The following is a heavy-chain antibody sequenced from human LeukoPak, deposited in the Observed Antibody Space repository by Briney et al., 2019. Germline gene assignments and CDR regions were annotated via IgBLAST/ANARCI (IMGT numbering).Heavy chain of an antibody. D-gene: IGHD3-3*01. Sequence: GGSLRLSCAASGFTFSSYSMNWVRQAPGKGLEWVSYISSSSSTIYYADSVKGRFTISRDNAKNSLYLQMNSLRAEDTAVYYCARDRKLRFLEWLPSPWFDPWGQGTLVTVSS. CDR1: GFTFSSYS. CDR3: ARDRKLRFLEWLPSPWFDP. V-gene: IGHV3-48*01. CDR2: ISSSSSTI. J-gene: IGHJ5*02.